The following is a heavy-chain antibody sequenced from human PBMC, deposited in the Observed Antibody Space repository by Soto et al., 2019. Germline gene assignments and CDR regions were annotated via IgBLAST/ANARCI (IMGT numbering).Heavy chain of an antibody. CDR1: GGTFSSYA. Sequence: SVKVSCKASGGTFSSYAISWVRQAPGQGLEWMGGITPIFGTANYAQKFQGRVTITADESTSTAYMELSSLRSEDTAVYYCARRVVPAANFDYWGQGTLVTVSS. CDR3: ARRVVPAANFDY. CDR2: ITPIFGTA. J-gene: IGHJ4*02. D-gene: IGHD2-2*01. V-gene: IGHV1-69*13.